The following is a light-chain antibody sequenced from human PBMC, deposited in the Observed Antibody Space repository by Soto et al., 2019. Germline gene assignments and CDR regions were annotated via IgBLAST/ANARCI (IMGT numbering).Light chain of an antibody. CDR2: GAS. V-gene: IGKV3-20*01. J-gene: IGKJ3*01. CDR1: QSVSSSY. Sequence: EIVLTQSPGTLSLSPGERATLSCRASQSVSSSYLAWYQHKPGQAPRLLIYGASSRATGIPDRFSGSGSGTDFTLTISILEPEDFAVYYCQQYGSSPFTFGPGTKVDIK. CDR3: QQYGSSPFT.